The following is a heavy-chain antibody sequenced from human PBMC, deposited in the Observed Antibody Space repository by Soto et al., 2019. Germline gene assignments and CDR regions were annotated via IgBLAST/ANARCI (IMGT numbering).Heavy chain of an antibody. Sequence: PGGSLRLSCVVSGFTFDDYGMHWVRQAPGKGLEWVSGISWNSGSIGYADSVKGRFTISRDNAKNSLYPQMNSLRAEDTALYYCAKDIYYDSSGTNTIVQGYFDYWGQGTLVTVSS. CDR1: GFTFDDYG. CDR2: ISWNSGSI. D-gene: IGHD3-22*01. V-gene: IGHV3-9*01. J-gene: IGHJ4*02. CDR3: AKDIYYDSSGTNTIVQGYFDY.